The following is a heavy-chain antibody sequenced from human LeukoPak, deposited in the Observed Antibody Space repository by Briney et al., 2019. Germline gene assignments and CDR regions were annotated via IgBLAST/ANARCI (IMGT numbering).Heavy chain of an antibody. V-gene: IGHV3-23*01. D-gene: IGHD1-26*01. Sequence: GGSLRLSCVASGFTFSSYAMNWVRQAPGKGLEWVSLISGSGDNTHYAGSVKGRFTISRDNSKNTLYLQMNSLRAEDTAVYYCAKDHRGSYPFDYWGQGTLVTVSS. CDR2: ISGSGDNT. CDR1: GFTFSSYA. J-gene: IGHJ4*02. CDR3: AKDHRGSYPFDY.